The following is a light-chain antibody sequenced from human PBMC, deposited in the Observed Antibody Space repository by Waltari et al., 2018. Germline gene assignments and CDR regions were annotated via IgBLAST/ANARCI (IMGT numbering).Light chain of an antibody. CDR1: QSVLYNSNNKNY. V-gene: IGKV4-1*01. CDR3: QQYYSTIT. CDR2: WAS. Sequence: DIVLPQSPASLAGFLGGRATINSKSSQSVLYNSNNKNYLAWDQQKPGQPPQLLIYWASTRESGVPDRFSGSGSGTDFTLTISSLQAEDVAVYYCQQYYSTITFGQGTRLEIK. J-gene: IGKJ5*01.